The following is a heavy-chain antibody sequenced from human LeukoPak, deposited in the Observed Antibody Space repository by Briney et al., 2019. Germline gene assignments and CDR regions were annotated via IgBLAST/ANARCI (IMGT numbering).Heavy chain of an antibody. CDR3: VVTRTRGDH. CDR1: GFTFRNYW. CDR2: INQEGNDK. D-gene: IGHD2-21*01. V-gene: IGHV3-7*03. J-gene: IGHJ4*02. Sequence: PGGSLRLSCVASGFTFRNYWMTWVRQAPGKGLEWVANINQEGNDKYYVDSVKGRFTISRDNTKNSLFLRMNSLRAEDTAVYYCVVTRTRGDHWGQGTLVTVSS.